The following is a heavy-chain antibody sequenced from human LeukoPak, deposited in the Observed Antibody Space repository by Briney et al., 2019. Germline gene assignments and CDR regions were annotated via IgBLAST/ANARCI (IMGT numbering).Heavy chain of an antibody. CDR1: GYTFTGYY. V-gene: IGHV1-2*02. J-gene: IGHJ3*02. CDR3: SAFRDARVAGMTTNAFDI. CDR2: INPNSGGT. D-gene: IGHD6-19*01. Sequence: ASVKVSCKASGYTFTGYYMHWVRQAPGQELEWMGWINPNSGGTNYAQKFQGRVTMTRDTSISTAYMELSRLRSDDTAVYYCSAFRDARVAGMTTNAFDIWGQGTMVTVSS.